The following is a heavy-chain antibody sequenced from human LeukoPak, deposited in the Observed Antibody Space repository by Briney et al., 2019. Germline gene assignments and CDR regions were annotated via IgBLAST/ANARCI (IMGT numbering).Heavy chain of an antibody. V-gene: IGHV3-48*02. Sequence: GGSLRLSCAASGFTFSSYSMNRVRQAPGKGLEWVSYISSSSSTIYYADSVKGRFTISRDNAKNSLYLQMNSLRDKDTAVYYCARDSIAFDIWGQGTMVTVSS. CDR2: ISSSSSTI. CDR3: ARDSIAFDI. CDR1: GFTFSSYS. J-gene: IGHJ3*02.